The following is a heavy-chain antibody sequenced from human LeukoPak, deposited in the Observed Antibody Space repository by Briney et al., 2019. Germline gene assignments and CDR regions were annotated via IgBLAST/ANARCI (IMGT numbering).Heavy chain of an antibody. CDR2: IIPILGIA. D-gene: IGHD3-16*01. CDR1: GGTFSSYA. Sequence: SVKVSCKASGGTFSSYAISWVRQAPGQGLEWMGRIIPILGIANYAQKFQGRVTITADKSTSAAYMELSSLRSEDTAVYYCARVIGGLRYFDYWGQGTLVTVSS. CDR3: ARVIGGLRYFDY. V-gene: IGHV1-69*04. J-gene: IGHJ4*02.